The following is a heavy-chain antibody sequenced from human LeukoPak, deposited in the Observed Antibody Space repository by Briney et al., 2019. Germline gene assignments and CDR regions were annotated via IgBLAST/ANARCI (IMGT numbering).Heavy chain of an antibody. V-gene: IGHV4-4*07. J-gene: IGHJ5*02. CDR2: IYISGST. Sequence: SETLSLTCTVSGGSISSYYWAWIRQPAGKGLEWIGRIYISGSTNYNPSLESRVTMSVDTSKNQFSLKLRSVTAADTAVYYCARGGNDFPYNWFDLWGQGTLVTVSS. CDR3: ARGGNDFPYNWFDL. CDR1: GGSISSYY. D-gene: IGHD3-3*01.